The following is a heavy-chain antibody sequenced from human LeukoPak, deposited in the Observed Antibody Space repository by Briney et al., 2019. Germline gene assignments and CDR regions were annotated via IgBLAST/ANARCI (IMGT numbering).Heavy chain of an antibody. CDR2: ISYDGSNK. CDR1: GFTFSSHA. Sequence: GGSLRLSCAASGFTFSSHAMHWVRQAPGKGLEWVAVISYDGSNKYYADSVKGRFTISRDNAKNSLYLQMNSLRAEDTAVYYCAPAGVRSPPPFQHWGQGTLVTVSS. CDR3: APAGVRSPPPFQH. J-gene: IGHJ1*01. V-gene: IGHV3-30-3*01. D-gene: IGHD3-10*01.